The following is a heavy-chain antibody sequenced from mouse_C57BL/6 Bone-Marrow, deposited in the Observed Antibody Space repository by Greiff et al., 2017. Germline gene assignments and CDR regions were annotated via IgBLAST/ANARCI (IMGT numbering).Heavy chain of an antibody. CDR3: ARMYYYGCVAY. V-gene: IGHV4-1*02. CDR1: GFDFSRYW. D-gene: IGHD1-1*01. CDR2: INTDSSTI. Sequence: EVQLQQSGGGLVQPGGSLKLSCAASGFDFSRYWMSWVRQAPGTGLEWIGEINTDSSTINYTPSLKDKFIISIDNAKNTLYLQMSKVRSEDTALYYGARMYYYGCVAYWGQGTLVTVSA. J-gene: IGHJ3*01.